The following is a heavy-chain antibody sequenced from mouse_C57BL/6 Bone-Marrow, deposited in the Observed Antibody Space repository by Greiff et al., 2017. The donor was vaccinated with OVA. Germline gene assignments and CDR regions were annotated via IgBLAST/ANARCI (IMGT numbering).Heavy chain of an antibody. CDR2: IDPSDSYT. V-gene: IGHV1-59*01. J-gene: IGHJ2*01. D-gene: IGHD1-1*01. Sequence: QVQLQQPGAELVRPGTSVKLSCKASGYTFTSYWMHWVKQRPGQGLEWIGVIDPSDSYTNYNQKFKGKATLTVDTSSSTAYMQLSSLTSEDSAVYYCARRVITTVYYFDYWGQGTTLTVSS. CDR3: ARRVITTVYYFDY. CDR1: GYTFTSYW.